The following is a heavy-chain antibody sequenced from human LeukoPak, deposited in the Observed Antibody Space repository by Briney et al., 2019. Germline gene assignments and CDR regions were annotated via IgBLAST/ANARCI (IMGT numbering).Heavy chain of an antibody. V-gene: IGHV3-30-3*01. Sequence: GGSLRPSWVTSGFTFLDFAVHWVRQAPGKGLEWVAVMSYDGNNIYYVDSVKGRFTLSRDSSKNTLYLQMNSLRPEDTAVYYCTREWGAAADYWGQGTLVTVSS. CDR1: GFTFLDFA. CDR2: MSYDGNNI. J-gene: IGHJ4*02. CDR3: TREWGAAADY. D-gene: IGHD6-13*01.